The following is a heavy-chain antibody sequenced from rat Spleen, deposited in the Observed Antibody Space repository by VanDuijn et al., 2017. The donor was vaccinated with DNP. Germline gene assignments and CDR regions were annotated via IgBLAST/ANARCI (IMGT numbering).Heavy chain of an antibody. J-gene: IGHJ1*01. CDR1: GFTFSDYN. D-gene: IGHD1-1*01. CDR2: ISYDGSNT. CDR3: ARGVYYYSATYWYFDF. Sequence: EVQLVESGGGLVQPGMSMKLSCAASGFTFSDYNMAWVRQAPKKGLEWVATISYDGSNTYYRDSVKGRFTISRDNAKTTLYLQMNSLRSEATATYYCARGVYYYSATYWYFDFWGPGTMVTVSS. V-gene: IGHV5-22*01.